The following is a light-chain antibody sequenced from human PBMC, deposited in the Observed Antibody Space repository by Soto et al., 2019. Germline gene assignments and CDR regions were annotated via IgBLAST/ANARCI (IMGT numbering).Light chain of an antibody. CDR3: AAWDDSLSGYV. V-gene: IGLV1-47*01. J-gene: IGLJ1*01. Sequence: QSVLTQPPSASGTPGQKVTISCSGSSSNIESNYVYWYHQLPGTAPKLLIYRNNQRPSGVPDRFSGSKSGTSASLAISGLRSEDEADYYCAAWDDSLSGYVFGTGTKLTV. CDR2: RNN. CDR1: SSNIESNY.